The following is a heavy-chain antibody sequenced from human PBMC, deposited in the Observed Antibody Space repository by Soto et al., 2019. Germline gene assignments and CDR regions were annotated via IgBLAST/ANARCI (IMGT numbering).Heavy chain of an antibody. J-gene: IGHJ6*02. Sequence: GSGPTLVNPTQTLTLTCTFSGFSLNTRGMCVSWIRQPPGKALEWLALIDWDDDKYYSSSLKTRLTISKDTSKSQVVFTMTNMDPVDTATYYCARAPSGDCKNGMDVWGQGTTVTVSS. V-gene: IGHV2-70*01. CDR2: IDWDDDK. D-gene: IGHD2-21*02. CDR3: ARAPSGDCKNGMDV. CDR1: GFSLNTRGMC.